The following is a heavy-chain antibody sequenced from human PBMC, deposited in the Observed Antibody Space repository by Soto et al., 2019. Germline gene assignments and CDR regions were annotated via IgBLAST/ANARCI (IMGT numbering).Heavy chain of an antibody. CDR1: GFIFSGDW. D-gene: IGHD2-2*01. CDR2: INTDGRGT. Sequence: GGSLRLSCAASGFIFSGDWMHWVRQAPGKGLVWVSRINTDGRGTDYADSVKGRFTISRDNAKNSLYLQMNSLRAEDTAVYYCARDRYCSSTSCWSYYYYYYGMDVWGQGTTVTVSS. J-gene: IGHJ6*02. V-gene: IGHV3-74*01. CDR3: ARDRYCSSTSCWSYYYYYYGMDV.